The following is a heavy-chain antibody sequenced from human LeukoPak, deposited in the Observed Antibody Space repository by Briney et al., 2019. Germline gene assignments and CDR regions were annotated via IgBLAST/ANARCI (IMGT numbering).Heavy chain of an antibody. V-gene: IGHV1-18*01. D-gene: IGHD2-2*01. Sequence: ASVKVSCKASGYTFTSYGISWVRQAPGQGLERMGWISAYNGNTKYPQKLQGRVTMTTDTSTSTAYMELRSLRSDDTAVYYCARGPIIDIVIVPAADDYYYMDVWGKGTTVTVSS. CDR1: GYTFTSYG. CDR2: ISAYNGNT. CDR3: ARGPIIDIVIVPAADDYYYMDV. J-gene: IGHJ6*03.